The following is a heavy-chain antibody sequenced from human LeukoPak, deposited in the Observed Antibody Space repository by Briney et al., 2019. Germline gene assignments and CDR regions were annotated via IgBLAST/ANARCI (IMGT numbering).Heavy chain of an antibody. J-gene: IGHJ5*02. D-gene: IGHD5-18*01. CDR1: GGSISSSSYY. Sequence: PSETLSLTCTVSGGSISSSSYYWGWIRQPPGKGLEWIGSIYYSGSTYYNPSLKSRVTISVDTSKNRFSLKLSSVTAADTAVYYCAREDTAQNWFDPWGQGTLVTVSS. CDR2: IYYSGST. V-gene: IGHV4-39*02. CDR3: AREDTAQNWFDP.